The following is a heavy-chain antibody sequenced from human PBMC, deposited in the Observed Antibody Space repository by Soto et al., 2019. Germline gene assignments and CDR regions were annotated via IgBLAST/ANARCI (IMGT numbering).Heavy chain of an antibody. D-gene: IGHD3-3*01. J-gene: IGHJ4*02. CDR1: GFSLSTSGMC. V-gene: IGHV2-70*11. CDR2: IDWDDDK. Sequence: SGPTLVNPTQTLTLTCTFSGFSLSTSGMCVSWIRQPPGKALEWLARIDWDDDKYYSTSLKTRLTISKDTSKNQVVLTMTNMDPVDTATYYCARTYYDFWSGYLVLDYWGQGTLVTVSS. CDR3: ARTYYDFWSGYLVLDY.